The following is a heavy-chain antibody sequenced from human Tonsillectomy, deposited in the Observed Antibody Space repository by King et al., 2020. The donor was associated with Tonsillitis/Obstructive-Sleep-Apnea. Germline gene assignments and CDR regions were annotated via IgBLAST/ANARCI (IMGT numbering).Heavy chain of an antibody. Sequence: VQLQQWGAGLLKPSETLSLPCAVYGGSFSGYYWSWIRQPPGKGLEWIGEINHTGSTNYNPALKSRVTVSIDTSKNQFSLKLSSVTAADTAVYYCARLLVWSGISEGYLDYWGQGTLVTVSS. CDR3: ARLLVWSGISEGYLDY. V-gene: IGHV4-34*01. J-gene: IGHJ4*02. D-gene: IGHD3-3*01. CDR1: GGSFSGYY. CDR2: INHTGST.